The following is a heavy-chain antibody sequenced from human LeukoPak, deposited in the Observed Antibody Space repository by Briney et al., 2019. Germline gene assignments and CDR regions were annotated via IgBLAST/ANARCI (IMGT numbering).Heavy chain of an antibody. CDR3: ARHKDAAGLIDY. CDR1: GYIFTSYW. CDR2: IDPSDSYT. D-gene: IGHD6-13*01. V-gene: IGHV5-10-1*01. Sequence: GESLKISCKGSGYIFTSYWISWVRQMPGKGLEWMGRIDPSDSYTNYSPSFQGHVTISADKSISTAYLQWSSLKASDTAMYYCARHKDAAGLIDYWGQGTLVTVSS. J-gene: IGHJ4*02.